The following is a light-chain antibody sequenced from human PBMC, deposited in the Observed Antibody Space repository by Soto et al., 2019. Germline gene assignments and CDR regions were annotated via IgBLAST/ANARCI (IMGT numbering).Light chain of an antibody. J-gene: IGKJ1*01. CDR1: QTVGTTY. Sequence: EVVLAQSPCTLSLSPGERATLSCRASQTVGTTYLAWYQHKPGQAPRLLIYGASTRATGIPDRFSGSRSGTDFTLTISRLEPEDFAVYFCQQWGSSSWTFGQGTKVDVK. CDR2: GAS. V-gene: IGKV3-20*01. CDR3: QQWGSSSWT.